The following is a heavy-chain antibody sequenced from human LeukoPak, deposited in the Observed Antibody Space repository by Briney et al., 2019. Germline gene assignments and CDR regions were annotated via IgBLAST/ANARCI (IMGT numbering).Heavy chain of an antibody. CDR3: AKDSGWYGADAFDI. D-gene: IGHD6-19*01. Sequence: GGSLRLSCAASGFTFSSYGMHWVRQAPGKGLEWVAVIRYDGSNEYYADSVKGRFTISRDNSKNTLYQQMNSLRAEDTAVYYCAKDSGWYGADAFDIWGQGTMVTVSS. CDR1: GFTFSSYG. J-gene: IGHJ3*02. CDR2: IRYDGSNE. V-gene: IGHV3-30*02.